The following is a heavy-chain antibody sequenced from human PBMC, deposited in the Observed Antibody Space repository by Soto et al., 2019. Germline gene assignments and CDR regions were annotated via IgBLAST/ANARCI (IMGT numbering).Heavy chain of an antibody. V-gene: IGHV3-30-3*01. Sequence: QVQLVESGGGVVQPGRSLRLSCAASGFTFSSYAMHWVRQAPGKGLEWVAVISYDGSNKYYADSVKGRFTISRDNSKNTLYLQMNSLGAEDTAVYYCARDSNYYDSSGYWAGDAFDIWGQGTMVTVSS. CDR1: GFTFSSYA. CDR2: ISYDGSNK. J-gene: IGHJ3*02. CDR3: ARDSNYYDSSGYWAGDAFDI. D-gene: IGHD3-22*01.